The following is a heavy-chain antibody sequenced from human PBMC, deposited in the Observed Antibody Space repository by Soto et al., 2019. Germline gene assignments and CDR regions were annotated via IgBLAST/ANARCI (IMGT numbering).Heavy chain of an antibody. CDR2: ISSSSSTI. J-gene: IGHJ5*02. CDR3: ARDQTGLEAGGGT. Sequence: EVQLVESGGGLVQPGGSLRLSCAASGFTFSSYSMNWVRQAPGKGLEWVSYISSSSSTIYYADSVKGRFTISRDNAKNSLCLQMNSLRDEDTAVYYCARDQTGLEAGGGTWGQGTLVTVSS. CDR1: GFTFSSYS. D-gene: IGHD7-27*01. V-gene: IGHV3-48*02.